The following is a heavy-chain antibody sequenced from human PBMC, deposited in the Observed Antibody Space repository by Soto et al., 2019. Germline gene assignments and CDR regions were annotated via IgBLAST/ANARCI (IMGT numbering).Heavy chain of an antibody. CDR1: GGTFSSYA. V-gene: IGHV1-69*13. Sequence: ASVKVSCKASGGTFSSYAIILLRQAPGQGLEWMGGIIPIFGTANYAQKFQDRVTITADESTSTVYMELSSLRSEDTAVYYCAMTSYGSGTYFVYFDYWGLGTLVTVSS. CDR3: AMTSYGSGTYFVYFDY. CDR2: IIPIFGTA. D-gene: IGHD3-10*01. J-gene: IGHJ4*02.